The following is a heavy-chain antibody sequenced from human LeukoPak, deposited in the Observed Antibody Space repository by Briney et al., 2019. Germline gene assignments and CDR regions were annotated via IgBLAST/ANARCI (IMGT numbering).Heavy chain of an antibody. CDR3: TRELGGSYNDF. CDR2: SNPTGGRT. Sequence: ASVKVSFKASVYTFNTYYMRWVRQAPGQGLEWMGVSNPTGGRTTYAQEFQGRISMTRDTSTSTVYMELSSLKSEDTAMYYCTRELGGSYNDFWGQGTLVTVSS. J-gene: IGHJ4*02. D-gene: IGHD1-26*01. CDR1: VYTFNTYY. V-gene: IGHV1-46*02.